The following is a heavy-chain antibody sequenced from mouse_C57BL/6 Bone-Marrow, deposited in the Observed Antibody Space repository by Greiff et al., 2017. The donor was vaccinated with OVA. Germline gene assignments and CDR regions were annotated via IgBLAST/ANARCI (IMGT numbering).Heavy chain of an antibody. CDR3: ARDYYGSSFSYWYFDV. CDR1: GYTFTSYW. V-gene: IGHV1-55*01. J-gene: IGHJ1*03. CDR2: IYPGSGST. D-gene: IGHD1-1*01. Sequence: QVQLQQPGAELVKPGASVKMSCKASGYTFTSYWITWVKQRPGQGLEWIGDIYPGSGSTNYNEKFKSTATLTVDTSSSTAYMQLSSLTSEDSAVYYCARDYYGSSFSYWYFDVWGTGTTVTVSS.